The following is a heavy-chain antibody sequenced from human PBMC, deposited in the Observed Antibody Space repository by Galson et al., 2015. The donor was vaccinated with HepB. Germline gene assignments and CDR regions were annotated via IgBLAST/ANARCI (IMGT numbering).Heavy chain of an antibody. V-gene: IGHV4-39*01. CDR2: FYYSGST. Sequence: LSLTCTVSGGSISSSSYYWGWIRQPPGKGLEWIGSFYYSGSTYYNPSLKSRVTISVDTSKNQFSLKLSSVTAADTAVYYCARQGPYSSSWLYYFDYWGQGTLVTVSS. CDR1: GGSISSSSYY. CDR3: ARQGPYSSSWLYYFDY. D-gene: IGHD6-13*01. J-gene: IGHJ4*02.